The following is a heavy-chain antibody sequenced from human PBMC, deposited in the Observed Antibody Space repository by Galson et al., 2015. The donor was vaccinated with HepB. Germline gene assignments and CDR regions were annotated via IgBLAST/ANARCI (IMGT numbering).Heavy chain of an antibody. CDR1: GYTFTGYY. Sequence: SVKVSCKASGYTFTGYYMHWVRQAPGQGLEWMGRINPNSGGTNYAQKVQGRVTMTRDTSISTAYMELSRLRSDDTAVYYCARESSSSWSEDVGWPYWFDPWGQGTLVTVSS. J-gene: IGHJ5*02. CDR2: INPNSGGT. D-gene: IGHD6-13*01. V-gene: IGHV1-2*06. CDR3: ARESSSSWSEDVGWPYWFDP.